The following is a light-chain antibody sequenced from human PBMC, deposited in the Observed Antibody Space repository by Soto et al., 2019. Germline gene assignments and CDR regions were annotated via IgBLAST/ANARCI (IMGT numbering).Light chain of an antibody. CDR3: TSFSSSTSLYV. CDR1: TRDIAGYNY. V-gene: IGLV2-14*01. CDR2: QVT. J-gene: IGLJ1*01. Sequence: QSVLTQPASVSGSLGQSITISCTGTTRDIAGYNYISWYQQLPGKAPKLMIYQVTIRPSGISNRFSGSKSGSTASLTISGLQAEDEADYYCTSFSSSTSLYVFGTGTKV.